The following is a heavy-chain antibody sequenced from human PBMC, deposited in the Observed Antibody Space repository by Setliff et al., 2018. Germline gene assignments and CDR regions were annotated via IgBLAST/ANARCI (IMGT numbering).Heavy chain of an antibody. CDR1: GGTFSSYA. Sequence: GASVKVSCKASGGTFSSYAISWVRQAPGQGLEWMGRIIPTFGTANYAQKFQGRVTITADKSTSTAYMELRSLRSDDTAVYYCAISTIFGVVSPTPDAFDIWGQGTMVTVSS. D-gene: IGHD3-3*01. V-gene: IGHV1-69*06. CDR3: AISTIFGVVSPTPDAFDI. J-gene: IGHJ3*02. CDR2: IIPTFGTA.